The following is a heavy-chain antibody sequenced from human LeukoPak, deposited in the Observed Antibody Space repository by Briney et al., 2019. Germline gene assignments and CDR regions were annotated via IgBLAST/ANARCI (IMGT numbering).Heavy chain of an antibody. CDR2: IYTSGST. V-gene: IGHV4-61*02. Sequence: SQTLSLTCTVSGGSISSGSYYWSWIRQPAGKGLEWIGRIYTSGSTNYNPSLKSRVTISVDTSKNQFSLKLSSVTAADMAVYYCARAAAGTSGWFDPWGQGTLVTVSS. CDR3: ARAAAGTSGWFDP. CDR1: GGSISSGSYY. D-gene: IGHD6-13*01. J-gene: IGHJ5*02.